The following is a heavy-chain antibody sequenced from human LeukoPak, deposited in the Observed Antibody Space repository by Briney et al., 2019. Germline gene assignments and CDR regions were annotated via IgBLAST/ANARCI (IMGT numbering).Heavy chain of an antibody. CDR2: KNPNSGNT. Sequence: ASVKVSCKASGYTFTSYDINWVRQATGQGLEWMGWKNPNSGNTGYAQKFQGRVTMTRNTSISTAYMELSSLRSEDTAVYYCARGRKWLRLGRWFDPWGQGTLVTVSS. D-gene: IGHD5-12*01. CDR1: GYTFTSYD. J-gene: IGHJ5*02. V-gene: IGHV1-8*01. CDR3: ARGRKWLRLGRWFDP.